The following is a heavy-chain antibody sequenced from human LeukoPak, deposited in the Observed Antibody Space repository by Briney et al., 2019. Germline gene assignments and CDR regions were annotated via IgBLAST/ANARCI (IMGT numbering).Heavy chain of an antibody. CDR3: ARRGLYGPFVY. Sequence: SETLSLTCTVSGASITSSSYSWGWIRQSPGKGLECMGSIYYSGSTYYNLSLKSRVTISVDTSKNQFSLKLSSVTAADTAVYYCARRGLYGPFVYWGQGTLVTVSS. V-gene: IGHV4-39*01. J-gene: IGHJ4*02. CDR2: IYYSGST. D-gene: IGHD3/OR15-3a*01. CDR1: GASITSSSYS.